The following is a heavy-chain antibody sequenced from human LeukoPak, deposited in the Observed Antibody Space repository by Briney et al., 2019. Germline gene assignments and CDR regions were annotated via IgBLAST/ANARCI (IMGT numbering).Heavy chain of an antibody. CDR1: GFTFSAYN. CDR3: ARTMATIVRDDY. CDR2: ISSSSTYI. D-gene: IGHD5-24*01. J-gene: IGHJ4*02. V-gene: IGHV3-21*01. Sequence: GGSLRLSCAASGFTFSAYNMNWVRQAPGRGLEWVSSISSSSTYIYYADSVKGRFSISRDNAKNSIYLQMNSLRVEDTAVYYCARTMATIVRDDYWGQGTLVPVSS.